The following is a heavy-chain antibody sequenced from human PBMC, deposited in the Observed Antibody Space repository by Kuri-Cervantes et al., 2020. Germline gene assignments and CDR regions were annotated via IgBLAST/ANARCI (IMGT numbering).Heavy chain of an antibody. V-gene: IGHV4-31*03. Sequence: SETLSLTCTVSGGSISSGGYYWSWIRQHPGKGLEWIGYIYYSGSTYYNPSLKSRVTMSLDTSKNQFSLRLSSVTAADTAVYYCARAIYGDYFAAKDGGDKEQYYYYYYGMDVWGQGTTVTVSS. CDR3: ARAIYGDYFAAKDGGDKEQYYYYYYGMDV. CDR2: IYYSGST. D-gene: IGHD4-17*01. J-gene: IGHJ6*02. CDR1: GGSISSGGYY.